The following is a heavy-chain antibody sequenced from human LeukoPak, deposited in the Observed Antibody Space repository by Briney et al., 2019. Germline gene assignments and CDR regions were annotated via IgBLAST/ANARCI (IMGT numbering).Heavy chain of an antibody. Sequence: GGSLRLSCTASGFTFGDYAMSWVRQASGKGLEWVGFIRSKAYGGTTEYAASVKGRFTIPRDDSKRIAYLQMNILETENTAVYYCTRDDYDFWSGYWPDDYWGQGTLVTVSS. CDR1: GFTFGDYA. V-gene: IGHV3-49*04. J-gene: IGHJ4*02. CDR2: IRSKAYGGTT. D-gene: IGHD3-3*01. CDR3: TRDDYDFWSGYWPDDY.